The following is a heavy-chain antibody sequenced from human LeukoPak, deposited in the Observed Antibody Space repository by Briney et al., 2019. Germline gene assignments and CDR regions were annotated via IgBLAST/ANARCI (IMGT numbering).Heavy chain of an antibody. D-gene: IGHD2-15*01. Sequence: ASVKVSCKASGYTFTSYAMHWVRQAPGQRLEWMGWINAGNGNTKYSQKFQGRVTITRDTSASTAYMELSSLRSEDMAVYYCARKADCSGGSCYSPAGYWGQGTLVTVSS. CDR3: ARKADCSGGSCYSPAGY. J-gene: IGHJ4*02. V-gene: IGHV1-3*01. CDR2: INAGNGNT. CDR1: GYTFTSYA.